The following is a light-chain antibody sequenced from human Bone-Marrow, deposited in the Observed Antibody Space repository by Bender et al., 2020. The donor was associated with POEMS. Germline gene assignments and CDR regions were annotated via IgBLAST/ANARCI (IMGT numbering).Light chain of an antibody. CDR3: QSYDISLSGWV. V-gene: IGLV1-40*01. CDR1: SSNMGAGYG. Sequence: QSVLTQPPSVSGAPGQTVTISCTGTSSNMGAGYGVNWYQQLPGTAPKLLIYNNENRPSGVPDRISGSKSGTSASLAITGLQAEHEADYYCQSYDISLSGWVFGGGTKLTAL. J-gene: IGLJ3*02. CDR2: NNE.